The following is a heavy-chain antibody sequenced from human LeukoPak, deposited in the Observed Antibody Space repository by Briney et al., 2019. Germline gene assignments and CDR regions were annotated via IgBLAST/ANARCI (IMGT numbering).Heavy chain of an antibody. CDR2: IRYDGSNK. CDR1: GFTFSSYG. CDR3: AKEPRAYCGGDCYSLFDY. Sequence: PGGSLRLSCAASGFTFSSYGMHWVRQAPGKGLEWVAFIRYDGSNKYYADSVKGRFTISRDNSKNTLYLQMNSLRAEDTAVYYCAKEPRAYCGGDCYSLFDYWGQGTLVTVSS. V-gene: IGHV3-30*02. D-gene: IGHD2-21*01. J-gene: IGHJ4*02.